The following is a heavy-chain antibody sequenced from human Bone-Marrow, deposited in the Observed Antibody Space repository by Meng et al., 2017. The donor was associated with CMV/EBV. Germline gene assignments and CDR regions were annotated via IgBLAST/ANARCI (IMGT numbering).Heavy chain of an antibody. J-gene: IGHJ4*02. D-gene: IGHD2-2*02. CDR2: ISAYNGNT. CDR3: ARDLQRYCSSTSCYTSDY. CDR1: GYTFTSYG. V-gene: IGHV1-18*01. Sequence: ASVKVSCKASGYTFTSYGISWVRQAPGQGLEWMGWISAYNGNTNYAQKLQGRVTMTTDTSTSTAYMELRSLRSDDTAVYYCARDLQRYCSSTSCYTSDYWGQGTLVTFSS.